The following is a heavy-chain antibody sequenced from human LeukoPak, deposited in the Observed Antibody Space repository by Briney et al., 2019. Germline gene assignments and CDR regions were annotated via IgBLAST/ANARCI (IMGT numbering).Heavy chain of an antibody. J-gene: IGHJ4*02. CDR3: ARDLGVTSPWYFDY. V-gene: IGHV3-21*01. D-gene: IGHD3-10*01. Sequence: GGSLRLSCAASGYTFSSYSMNWVRQAPGKGLEWVSSISSSSSYIYYADSVKGRFTISRDNAKNSLYLQMNSLRAEDTAVYYCARDLGVTSPWYFDYWGQGTLVTVSS. CDR2: ISSSSSYI. CDR1: GYTFSSYS.